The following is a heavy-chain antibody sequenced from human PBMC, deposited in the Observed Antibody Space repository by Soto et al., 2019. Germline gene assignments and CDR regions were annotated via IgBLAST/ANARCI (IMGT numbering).Heavy chain of an antibody. J-gene: IGHJ4*02. V-gene: IGHV4-59*01. CDR3: ARGYNGGWYLNDY. Sequence: RSLTCTVSGGSISSYYWSWIRQPPGKGLEWIGYIYYSGTTNYNPSLKSRVAISVDTSKNQFSLNLRSVTAADTAIYYCARGYNGGWYLNDYWGQGTLVTVSS. CDR2: IYYSGTT. D-gene: IGHD6-19*01. CDR1: GGSISSYY.